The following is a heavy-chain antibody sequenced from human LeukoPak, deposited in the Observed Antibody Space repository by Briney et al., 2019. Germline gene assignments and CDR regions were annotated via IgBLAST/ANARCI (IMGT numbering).Heavy chain of an antibody. V-gene: IGHV3-33*01. J-gene: IGHJ4*02. CDR1: GFTFSSFG. CDR2: IWSDGGGQ. Sequence: GGSLRLSCAASGFTFSSFGMHWVRQAPGEGLEWVAVIWSDGGGQYYADSVKGRFTIARENYKNTLYLQMTSLRAEDTAMYYCARDRTATHYSDYWGQGTLVTVSS. CDR3: ARDRTATHYSDY.